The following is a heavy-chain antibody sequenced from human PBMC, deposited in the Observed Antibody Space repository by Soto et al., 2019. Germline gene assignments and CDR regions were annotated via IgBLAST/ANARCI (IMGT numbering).Heavy chain of an antibody. CDR3: ATLHYCSSTSCYRTREYNWFDP. V-gene: IGHV1-3*01. CDR1: GYTFTSYA. J-gene: IGHJ5*02. D-gene: IGHD2-2*01. Sequence: GASVKVSCKASGYTFTSYAMHWVRQAPGQRLEWMGWINAGNGNTKYSQKFQGRVTITRDTSASTAYMELSSLRSEDTAVYYCATLHYCSSTSCYRTREYNWFDPWGQGTLVTVSS. CDR2: INAGNGNT.